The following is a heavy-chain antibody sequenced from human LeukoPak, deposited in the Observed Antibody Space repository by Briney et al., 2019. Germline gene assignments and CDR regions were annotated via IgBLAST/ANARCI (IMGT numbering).Heavy chain of an antibody. V-gene: IGHV3-53*01. CDR3: AREDYSNYYFDY. CDR1: GFTVSNNY. J-gene: IGHJ4*02. Sequence: GGSLRLSCVVSGFTVSNNYMSWVRQAPRKGLEWVSLIYSGGSTYYADSVKGRFTISRDNSKNTVYLQMNSLRAEDTAVYYCAREDYSNYYFDYWGQGTLVTVSS. CDR2: IYSGGST. D-gene: IGHD4-11*01.